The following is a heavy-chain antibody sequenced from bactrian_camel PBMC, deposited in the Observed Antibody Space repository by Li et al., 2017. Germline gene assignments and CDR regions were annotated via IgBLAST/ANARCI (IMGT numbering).Heavy chain of an antibody. D-gene: IGHD2*01. CDR3: AAFSCVYGSFPSIKERTYDY. CDR1: GYTHSSYC. V-gene: IGHV3S40*01. J-gene: IGHJ4*01. Sequence: VQLVESGGGSVQAGGSLRLSCAASGYTHSSYCMGWFRQAPGKGLEWVSHITSGGDTTHYADSVKGRFTISKDNAENTLYLQMNNLKPEDTAMYYCAAFSCVYGSFPSIKERTYDYWGQGTQVTVS. CDR2: ITSGGDTT.